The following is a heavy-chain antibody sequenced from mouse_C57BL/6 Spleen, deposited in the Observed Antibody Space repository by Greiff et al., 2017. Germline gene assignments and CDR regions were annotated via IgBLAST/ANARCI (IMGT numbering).Heavy chain of an antibody. D-gene: IGHD3-1*01. CDR2: IYIGHGYT. CDR3: ARSGIYAMDY. CDR1: GYTFTSYG. V-gene: IGHV1-58*01. Sequence: EVKLMESGAELVRPGFSVKMSCKTSGYTFTSYGINWVKQRHGQGLEWIGYIYIGHGYTEYNEKFKGKATLTSDTSSSTAYKQLSSLTSEDSAIYFCARSGIYAMDYWGQGTSVTVSS. J-gene: IGHJ4*01.